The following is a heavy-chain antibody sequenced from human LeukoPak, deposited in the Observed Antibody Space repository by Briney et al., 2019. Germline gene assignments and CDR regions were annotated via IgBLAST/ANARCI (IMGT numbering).Heavy chain of an antibody. CDR1: GYSFTSYW. J-gene: IGHJ5*02. CDR3: ARLQDDYGDYGGDWFDP. V-gene: IGHV5-51*01. Sequence: GESLKISCKGSGYSFTSYWIGWVRQMPGKGLEWMGIIYPGDSDTRYSPSFQGQVTISADKSISTAYLQWSSLKASDTAMCYGARLQDDYGDYGGDWFDPWGQGTLVTVSS. D-gene: IGHD4-17*01. CDR2: IYPGDSDT.